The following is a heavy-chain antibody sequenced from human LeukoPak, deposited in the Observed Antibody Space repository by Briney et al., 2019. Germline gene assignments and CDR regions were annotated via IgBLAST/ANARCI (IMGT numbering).Heavy chain of an antibody. CDR1: GGSFSGYY. D-gene: IGHD6-19*01. CDR3: ARGHLQWLNYLFDY. CDR2: INHSGST. J-gene: IGHJ4*02. V-gene: IGHV4-34*01. Sequence: SETLSLTCAVYGGSFSGYYWSWIRQPPGKGLEWIGEINHSGSTNYNPSLKSRVTISVDTSKNQFSLKLSSVTAADTAVYYCARGHLQWLNYLFDYWGQGTLVTVSS.